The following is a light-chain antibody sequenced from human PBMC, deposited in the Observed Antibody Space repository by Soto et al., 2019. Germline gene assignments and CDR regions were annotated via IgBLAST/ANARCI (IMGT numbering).Light chain of an antibody. V-gene: IGLV2-8*01. CDR3: SSYAGSNNFPYV. CDR2: EIN. Sequence: QSVLTQPPSASGSPGQSVAISCTGTSSDVGSYDYVSWYQHHPGKAPKLMIYEINKRPSGVPDRFSGSKSGNTASLTVSGLQAEDEADYYCSSYAGSNNFPYVFGAGTKLTVL. J-gene: IGLJ1*01. CDR1: SSDVGSYDY.